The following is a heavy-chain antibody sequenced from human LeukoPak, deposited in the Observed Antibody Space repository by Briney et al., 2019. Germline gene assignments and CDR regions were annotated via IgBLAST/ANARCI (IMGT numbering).Heavy chain of an antibody. CDR2: IEGDGSEK. V-gene: IGHV3-7*03. D-gene: IGHD6-19*01. CDR3: AGGSGWLIDY. Sequence: GGSLRLSCAASGFTFSSFWMNWVRHTPGKGLEWVANIEGDGSEKNYMHSVKGRFTISRDNAKKSLHLQMNSLRAEDTGGYYCAGGSGWLIDYWGQGTLVTVSS. J-gene: IGHJ4*02. CDR1: GFTFSSFW.